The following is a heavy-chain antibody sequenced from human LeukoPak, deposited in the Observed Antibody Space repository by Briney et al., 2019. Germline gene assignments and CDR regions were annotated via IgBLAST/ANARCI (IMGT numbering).Heavy chain of an antibody. CDR3: ARQSWVFFDFWSGYQGYFDY. CDR2: IYYSGNT. J-gene: IGHJ4*02. V-gene: IGHV4-39*01. CDR1: GGSISTSAYY. Sequence: SETLSLTCIVSGGSISTSAYYWGWIRQPPGEGLQWIGSIYYSGNTYYNSSLKSRVTISVDTSKNQFSLKLSSVTAADTAVYYCARQSWVFFDFWSGYQGYFDYWGQGTLVTVSS. D-gene: IGHD3-3*01.